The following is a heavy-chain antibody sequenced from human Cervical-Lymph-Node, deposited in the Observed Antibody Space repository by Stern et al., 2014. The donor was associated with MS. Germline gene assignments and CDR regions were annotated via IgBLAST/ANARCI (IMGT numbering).Heavy chain of an antibody. J-gene: IGHJ4*02. CDR3: ARDTPFGVAQLDS. Sequence: QVQLQESGPGLVKPSETLSLTCTVFGVVISRGDYYWSWIRQPAGKGLEWIGRVFTDGSTYYNPSLKSRVTISVDMSKNQFSLNLSSVTAADTAVYYCARDTPFGVAQLDSWGQGTLVIASS. CDR1: GVVISRGDYY. D-gene: IGHD3-3*01. CDR2: VFTDGST. V-gene: IGHV4-61*02.